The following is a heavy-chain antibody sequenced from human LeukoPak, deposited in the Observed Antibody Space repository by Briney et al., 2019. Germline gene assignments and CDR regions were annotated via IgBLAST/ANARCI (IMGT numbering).Heavy chain of an antibody. J-gene: IGHJ4*02. D-gene: IGHD3-22*01. CDR3: ARGAAYYYNTGGYYYFDY. CDR1: GFTVSSYE. V-gene: IGHV3-48*03. CDR2: VSSSGSTI. Sequence: GGSLRLSCAASGFTVSSYEINWVRQAPGKGLEWVSYVSSSGSTICYADSVKGRFSISRDNAKNSLYLLMNSLRAEDTAVYYCARGAAYYYNTGGYYYFDYWGQGTLVTVSS.